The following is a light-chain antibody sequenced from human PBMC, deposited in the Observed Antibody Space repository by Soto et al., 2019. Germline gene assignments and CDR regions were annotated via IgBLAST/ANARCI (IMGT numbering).Light chain of an antibody. CDR2: DAS. CDR3: QQRSNWPPLN. CDR1: QSVSSY. V-gene: IGKV3-11*01. J-gene: IGKJ4*01. Sequence: EIVLTQSPATLSLSPGERATLSCRASQSVSSYLAWYQQKPGQAPRLLIYDASNRATGIPARFSGSGSGTDFTLTISSLEPEDFAVYYCQQRSNWPPLNFGGGNKVEIK.